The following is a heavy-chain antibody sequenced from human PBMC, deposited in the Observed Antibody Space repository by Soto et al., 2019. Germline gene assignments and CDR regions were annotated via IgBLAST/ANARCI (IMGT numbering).Heavy chain of an antibody. Sequence: GGSLRLSCAASGFTFSSYAMSWVRQAPGKGLEWVSAISGSGSSTDYADSVQGRFTISRDNSKNTLYLQMNSLRAEDTAVYYYAKIGSSSPIDYWGQGTLVTVSS. CDR3: AKIGSSSPIDY. CDR2: ISGSGSST. D-gene: IGHD2-2*01. V-gene: IGHV3-23*01. CDR1: GFTFSSYA. J-gene: IGHJ4*02.